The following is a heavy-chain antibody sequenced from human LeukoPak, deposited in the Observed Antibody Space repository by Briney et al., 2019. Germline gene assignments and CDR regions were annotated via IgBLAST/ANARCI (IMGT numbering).Heavy chain of an antibody. V-gene: IGHV3-53*01. CDR3: RAGGYSRPYDY. Sequence: GGSLRLSCAVSGFTVSGNYMSWIRQGPGKGLEWVSLIYSDDTTLYADSVKGRFTISRDISKNTLYLQMSSLRAEDTAVYARRAGGYSRPYDYWGQGVLVTVSS. CDR1: GFTVSGNY. J-gene: IGHJ4*02. CDR2: IYSDDTT. D-gene: IGHD4-23*01.